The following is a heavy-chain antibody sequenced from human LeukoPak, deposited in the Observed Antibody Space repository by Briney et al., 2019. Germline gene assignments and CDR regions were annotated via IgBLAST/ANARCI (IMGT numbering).Heavy chain of an antibody. D-gene: IGHD3-10*01. CDR2: INADESDS. CDR1: GLTFINHW. CDR3: ARGGFYHSGSFDY. V-gene: IGHV3-74*01. J-gene: IGHJ4*02. Sequence: GGSLRLSCAASGLTFINHWMHWVRQAPGKGLVWVSRINADESDSSYADSVKGRFTISRDNAKNTVFLQMDSLRADDTAVYYCARGGFYHSGSFDYWGQGTLVTVSS.